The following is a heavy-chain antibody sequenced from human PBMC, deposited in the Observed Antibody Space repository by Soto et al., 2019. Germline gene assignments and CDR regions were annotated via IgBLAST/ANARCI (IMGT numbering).Heavy chain of an antibody. J-gene: IGHJ6*02. Sequence: SETPSLTCTVSGGSISSGDYYWSWIRQPPGKGLEWIGYIYYSGSTYYNPSLKSRVTISVDTSKNQFSLKLSSVTAADTAVYYCARDRREIYCSSTSCLNHYYYYGMDVWGQGTTVTVSS. CDR1: GGSISSGDYY. V-gene: IGHV4-30-4*01. CDR3: ARDRREIYCSSTSCLNHYYYYGMDV. CDR2: IYYSGST. D-gene: IGHD2-2*01.